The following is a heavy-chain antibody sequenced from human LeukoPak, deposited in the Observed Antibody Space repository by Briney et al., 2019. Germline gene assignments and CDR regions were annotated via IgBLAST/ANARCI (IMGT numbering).Heavy chain of an antibody. Sequence: GRSLRLSCAASGFTFSDYYMSWIRQAPGKGLEWVSYISGSGSNIYYADSVKGRFTISRDNAKNSLCLQMNSLRAEDTGVFYCARDVAYSAFDYWGQGTLVTVSS. CDR2: ISGSGSNI. J-gene: IGHJ4*02. D-gene: IGHD2-21*01. V-gene: IGHV3-11*04. CDR3: ARDVAYSAFDY. CDR1: GFTFSDYY.